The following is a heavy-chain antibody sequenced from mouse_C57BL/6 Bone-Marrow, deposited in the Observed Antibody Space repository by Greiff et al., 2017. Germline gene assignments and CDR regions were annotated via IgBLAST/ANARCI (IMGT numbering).Heavy chain of an antibody. V-gene: IGHV1-55*01. Sequence: VQLQQPGAELVKPGASVKMSCKASGYTFTSYWITWVKQRPGQGLEWIGDIYPGSGSTNYNEKFKSKATLTVDTSSSTAYMQPSSLTSEDSAVXYGARSPYYYGISWYFDVWGTGTTVTVSS. J-gene: IGHJ1*03. CDR1: GYTFTSYW. CDR3: ARSPYYYGISWYFDV. D-gene: IGHD1-1*01. CDR2: IYPGSGST.